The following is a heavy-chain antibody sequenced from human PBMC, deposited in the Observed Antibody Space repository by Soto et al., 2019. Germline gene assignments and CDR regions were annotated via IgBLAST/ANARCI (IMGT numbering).Heavy chain of an antibody. V-gene: IGHV4-59*08. CDR3: ARKPGYYGILTGYTTYYFDY. Sequence: QVQLQESGPGLVKPSETLSLTCTVSGGSIGTYYWSWIRQPPGKGLEWIGYNYYRGNTDYNPSLKGRVTISLDTHKNQLSMKLSCVSAADTAVYYCARKPGYYGILTGYTTYYFDYGGPGNLVTVSS. D-gene: IGHD3-9*01. J-gene: IGHJ4*02. CDR2: NYYRGNT. CDR1: GGSIGTYY.